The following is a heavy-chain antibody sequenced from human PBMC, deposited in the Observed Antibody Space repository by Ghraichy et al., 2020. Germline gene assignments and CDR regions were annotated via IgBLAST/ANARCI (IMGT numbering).Heavy chain of an antibody. J-gene: IGHJ5*02. V-gene: IGHV4-34*01. CDR2: INHSGST. CDR3: ARGTGYSSP. D-gene: IGHD6-13*01. Sequence: SETLSLTCAVYGGSFSGYYWSWIRQPPGEGLEWIGEINHSGSTNYNPSLKSRVTISVDTSKNQFPLKLSSVTAADTAVYYFARGTGYSSPWGQGTLVTVSS. CDR1: GGSFSGYY.